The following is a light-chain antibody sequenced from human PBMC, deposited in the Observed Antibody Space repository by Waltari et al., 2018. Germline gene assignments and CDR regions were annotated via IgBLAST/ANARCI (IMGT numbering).Light chain of an antibody. V-gene: IGKV3-20*01. CDR2: AAS. Sequence: EIVLTQSPGTLSLAPGERATLSCRASQSVSRTLAWYPQKPGQAPSLLIYAASTRATGIPDRFSGSGSGTYFSLTISRLEPEDFAVYYCQHYVRLPATFGQGTKVEIK. J-gene: IGKJ1*01. CDR1: QSVSRT. CDR3: QHYVRLPAT.